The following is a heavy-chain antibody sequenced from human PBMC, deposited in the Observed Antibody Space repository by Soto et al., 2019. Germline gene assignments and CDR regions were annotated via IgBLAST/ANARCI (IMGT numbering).Heavy chain of an antibody. CDR2: VSGSGSST. CDR1: GFTFSNYA. Sequence: PGGSLRLSCAFSGFTFSNYAMSWVRQAPGKGLEWVSAVSGSGSSTYCADSVKGRFTISRDNSKNTLYLQMNSLRAEDTAVYYCARRSPSWAFDIWGQGTMVTVSS. J-gene: IGHJ3*02. D-gene: IGHD2-15*01. V-gene: IGHV3-23*01. CDR3: ARRSPSWAFDI.